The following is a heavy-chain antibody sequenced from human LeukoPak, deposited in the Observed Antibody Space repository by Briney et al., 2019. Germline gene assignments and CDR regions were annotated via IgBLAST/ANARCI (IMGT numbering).Heavy chain of an antibody. CDR2: ISWNSGSI. CDR3: AKKGFDY. J-gene: IGHJ4*02. Sequence: PGGSLRLSCAASGFTFDDYAMHWVRQAPGKGLEWVSGISWNSGSIGYADSVKGRFTISRDNAKNSLYLQMNSLRAEDMALYYCAKKGFDYWGQGTLVTVSS. V-gene: IGHV3-9*03. CDR1: GFTFDDYA.